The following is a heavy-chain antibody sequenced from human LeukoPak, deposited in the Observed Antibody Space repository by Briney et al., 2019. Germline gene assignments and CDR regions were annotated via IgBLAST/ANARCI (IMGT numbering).Heavy chain of an antibody. V-gene: IGHV3-48*03. CDR3: ASPGYCSGGSCKRYYYYYMDV. CDR1: GFTFSSYE. J-gene: IGHJ6*03. Sequence: PGGSLRLSCAASGFTFSSYEMNWVRQAPGEGLEWVSYISSSGSTIYYADSVKGRFTISRDNSKNTLYLQMNSLRAEDTAVYYCASPGYCSGGSCKRYYYYYMDVWGKGTTVTVSS. D-gene: IGHD2-15*01. CDR2: ISSSGSTI.